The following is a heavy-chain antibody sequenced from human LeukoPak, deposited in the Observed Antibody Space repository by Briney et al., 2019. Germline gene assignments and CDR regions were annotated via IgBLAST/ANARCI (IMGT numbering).Heavy chain of an antibody. J-gene: IGHJ4*02. Sequence: GASVKVSCKASGYTFTDYYIHWVRHAPGQGLEWMGWINPNSGGTNYAQKFQGRVTMTRDTSISTGYMELSGLRSDDTAVFYCARVSSNWDTYFHYWGQGSLVTVSS. V-gene: IGHV1-2*02. CDR2: INPNSGGT. D-gene: IGHD7-27*01. CDR3: ARVSSNWDTYFHY. CDR1: GYTFTDYY.